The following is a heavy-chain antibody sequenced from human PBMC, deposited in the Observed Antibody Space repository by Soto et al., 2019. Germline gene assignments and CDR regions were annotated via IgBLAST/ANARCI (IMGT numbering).Heavy chain of an antibody. D-gene: IGHD1-26*01. CDR1: GFSFTGHY. CDR3: AKSGRFFRPSLGSFDY. CDR2: INPNSGGT. V-gene: IGHV1-2*02. J-gene: IGHJ4*02. Sequence: GAAVQVSCKASGFSFTGHYIHWWREAPGQGLEWMGWINPNSGGTSYAQKFQGRVTMTRDTSITTAYMELSRLSSDDTAVYYCAKSGRFFRPSLGSFDYWGQGTLVTVSS.